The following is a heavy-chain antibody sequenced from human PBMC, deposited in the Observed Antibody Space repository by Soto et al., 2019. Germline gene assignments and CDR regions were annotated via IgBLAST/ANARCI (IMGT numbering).Heavy chain of an antibody. CDR3: ARGPRGLYHHDY. CDR2: INMAGIST. V-gene: IGHV3-74*01. Sequence: EVQLVESGGGLVQPGGSLRLSCAASGFTFSGDWMHWVRQAAGKGLVWVSRINMAGISTNYADSVKGRFTISRDNAKNTLYLQMNSLRVDDTAVYYCARGPRGLYHHDYWGQGALVTFSS. CDR1: GFTFSGDW. D-gene: IGHD2-2*01. J-gene: IGHJ4*02.